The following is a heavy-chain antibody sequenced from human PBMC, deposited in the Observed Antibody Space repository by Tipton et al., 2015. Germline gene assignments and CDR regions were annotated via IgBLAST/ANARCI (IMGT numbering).Heavy chain of an antibody. CDR2: IDPGGGST. CDR1: GYTFTLYF. V-gene: IGHV1-46*01. J-gene: IGHJ6*02. CDR3: ARLPRDYYYYYGMDV. Sequence: QSGAEVKKPGASVNVSCKASGYTFTLYFIHWVRQAPGQGLEWMGIIDPGGGSTNYAQKFQGRVTMTSDTSTSTVYMELSSLGSEDTAVYYCARLPRDYYYYYGMDVWGQGTTVTVSS.